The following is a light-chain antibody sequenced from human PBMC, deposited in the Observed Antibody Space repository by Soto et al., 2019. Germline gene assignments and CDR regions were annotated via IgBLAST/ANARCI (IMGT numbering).Light chain of an antibody. V-gene: IGKV1-39*01. CDR2: AAS. J-gene: IGKJ5*01. CDR3: QQSSSTSIT. CDR1: QSISSY. Sequence: DIQMTQSPSSLSASVGDRVTITCRASQSISSYLNWYHQKPGKAPKLLIYAASSLQSGVPSRFSGSGSATDFTLTISSLQPEDFATYYCQQSSSTSITFGQGTRLEIK.